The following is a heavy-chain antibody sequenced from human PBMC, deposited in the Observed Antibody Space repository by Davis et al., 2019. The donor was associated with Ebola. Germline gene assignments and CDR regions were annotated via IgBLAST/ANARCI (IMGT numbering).Heavy chain of an antibody. CDR1: GYSFTSYW. CDR2: IYPGDSDT. D-gene: IGHD2-2*03. J-gene: IGHJ5*01. CDR3: ARRGYCSGTACPWGWFES. Sequence: GESLKISCKGSGYSFTSYWIGWVRQMPGKGLEWMGIIYPGDSDTRYSPSFQGQVTISADKSISTAYLQWSSLKASDTAIYYCARRGYCSGTACPWGWFESWGQGTLVTVSS. V-gene: IGHV5-51*01.